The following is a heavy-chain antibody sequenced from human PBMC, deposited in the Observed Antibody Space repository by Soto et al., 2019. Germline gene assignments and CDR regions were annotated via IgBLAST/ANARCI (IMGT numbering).Heavy chain of an antibody. CDR1: GFTVSSNY. CDR3: ARDIGYDSSGYSL. CDR2: IYSGGST. Sequence: ESGGGLVQPGGSLRLSCAASGFTVSSNYMSWVRQAPGKGLEWVSVIYSGGSTYYADSVKGRFTISRHNSKNTLYLQMNSLRAEDTAVYYCARDIGYDSSGYSLWGQGTLVTVSS. D-gene: IGHD3-22*01. J-gene: IGHJ4*02. V-gene: IGHV3-53*04.